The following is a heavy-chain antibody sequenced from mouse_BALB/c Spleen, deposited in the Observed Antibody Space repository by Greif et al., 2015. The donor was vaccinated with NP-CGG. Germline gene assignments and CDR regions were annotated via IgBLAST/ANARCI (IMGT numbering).Heavy chain of an antibody. D-gene: IGHD2-1*01. CDR2: INPSSGYT. V-gene: IGHV1-4*02. CDR1: GYTFTSYT. CDR3: ARNYGNPYAMDY. Sequence: QVQLQQSAAELARPGASVKMSCKASGYTFTSYTMHWVKQRPGQGLEWIGYINPSSGYTEYNQKFKDKTTLTADKSSSTAYMQLSSLTSEDSAVYYCARNYGNPYAMDYWGQGTSVTVSS. J-gene: IGHJ4*01.